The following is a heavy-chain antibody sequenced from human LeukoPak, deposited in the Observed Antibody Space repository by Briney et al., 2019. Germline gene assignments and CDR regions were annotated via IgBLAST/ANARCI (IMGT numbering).Heavy chain of an antibody. D-gene: IGHD6-13*01. J-gene: IGHJ4*02. CDR2: VKSDGSTT. CDR3: ASASSHRIAAGGDY. Sequence: GGSLRLSCAASGFTFSAYWMDWVRQAPGKGLVWVSRVKSDGSTTVYADSVKGRFTISRDNAKNTLYLQMNSLRAEDTAVYYCASASSHRIAAGGDYWGQGTLVTVSS. CDR1: GFTFSAYW. V-gene: IGHV3-74*01.